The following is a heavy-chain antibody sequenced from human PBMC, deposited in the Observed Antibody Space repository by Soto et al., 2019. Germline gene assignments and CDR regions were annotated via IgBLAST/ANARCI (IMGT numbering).Heavy chain of an antibody. CDR2: INAGNGNT. Sequence: QVQLVQSGAEEKKPGASVKVSCKASGYTFTSYAMHWVRQAPGQRLEWMGWINAGNGNTKYSQKFQGRVTITRDTSASTAYMGLSSLRSEDTAVYYCARSIVGVTALDYWGQGTLVTVSS. V-gene: IGHV1-3*05. CDR3: ARSIVGVTALDY. D-gene: IGHD2-21*02. CDR1: GYTFTSYA. J-gene: IGHJ4*02.